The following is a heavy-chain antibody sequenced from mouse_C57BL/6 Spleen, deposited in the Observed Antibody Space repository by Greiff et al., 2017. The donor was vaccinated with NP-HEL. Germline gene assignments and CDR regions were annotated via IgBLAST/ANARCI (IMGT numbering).Heavy chain of an antibody. V-gene: IGHV3-6*01. CDR2: ISYDGSN. CDR3: ARYYGSSYYFDY. Sequence: EVQLVESGPGLVKPSQSLSLTCSVTGYSITSGYYWNWIRQFPGNKLEWMGYISYDGSNNYNPSLKNRISITRDTSKNQFFLKLNSVTTEDTATYYCARYYGSSYYFDYWGQGTTLTVSS. D-gene: IGHD1-1*01. CDR1: GYSITSGYY. J-gene: IGHJ2*01.